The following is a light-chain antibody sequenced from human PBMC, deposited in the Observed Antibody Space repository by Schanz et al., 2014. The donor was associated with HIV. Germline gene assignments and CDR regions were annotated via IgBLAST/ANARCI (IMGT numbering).Light chain of an antibody. CDR2: AAS. CDR3: QQCVTYPYT. V-gene: IGKV1-6*01. CDR1: QGIRND. J-gene: IGKJ2*01. Sequence: AIQMTQSPSSLSASVGDRVTITCRASQGIRNDLGWYQQKPGKAPKLLIYAASSLQSGVPSRFSGSGSGTDFTLTITSLQPDDFATYYCQQCVTYPYTFGQGTKLDIK.